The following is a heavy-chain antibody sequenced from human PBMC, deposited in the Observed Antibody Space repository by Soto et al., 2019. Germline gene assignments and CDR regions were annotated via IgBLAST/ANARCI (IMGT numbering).Heavy chain of an antibody. D-gene: IGHD3-3*01. V-gene: IGHV1-46*01. CDR1: GYTFTSYY. Sequence: VKVSCKASGYTFTSYYMHWVRQAPGQGLEWMGIINPSGGSTSYAQKFQGRATMTSDTSTGTVYMELSSLTSEDTAVYYCAGEFLNDDYWGQGTLVTVSS. J-gene: IGHJ4*02. CDR2: INPSGGST. CDR3: AGEFLNDDY.